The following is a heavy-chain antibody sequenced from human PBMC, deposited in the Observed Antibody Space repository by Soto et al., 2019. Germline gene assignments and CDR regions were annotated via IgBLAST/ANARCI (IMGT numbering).Heavy chain of an antibody. CDR1: GFTFSSYA. V-gene: IGHV3-23*01. Sequence: EVQLLESGGGLVQPGGSLRLSCAASGFTFSSYAMSWVRQAPGKGLEWVSAISGSGGSTYYADSVKGRFTISRDNSKNTLYLQMNSLRAEDTAVYYCAKNYYKSSSSPYYYGMDVWGQGTTVTVSS. J-gene: IGHJ6*02. CDR2: ISGSGGST. CDR3: AKNYYKSSSSPYYYGMDV. D-gene: IGHD6-6*01.